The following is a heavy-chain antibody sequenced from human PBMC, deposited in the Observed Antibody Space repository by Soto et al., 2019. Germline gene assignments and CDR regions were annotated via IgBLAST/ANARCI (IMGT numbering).Heavy chain of an antibody. D-gene: IGHD3-9*01. V-gene: IGHV4-34*01. J-gene: IGHJ3*02. CDR3: ARGGSNDWQVAFDI. CDR2: INHSGSN. Sequence: SETLSLTCVVSGGSFSTYYYNWIRQSPGKGLEWIGEINHSGSNNYSPSLKSRVTMSLDTYKNQFSLKLTSVTAADTAVYYCARGGSNDWQVAFDIWGQGTMVTV. CDR1: GGSFSTYY.